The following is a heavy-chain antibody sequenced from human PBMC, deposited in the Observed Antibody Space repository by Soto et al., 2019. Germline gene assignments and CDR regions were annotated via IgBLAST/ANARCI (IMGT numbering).Heavy chain of an antibody. D-gene: IGHD6-13*01. V-gene: IGHV3-21*01. CDR1: GFTFSSYS. J-gene: IGHJ6*03. Sequence: EVQLVESGGGLVKPGGSLRLSCAASGFTFSSYSMNWVRQAPGKGLEWVSSISSSSSYIYYADSVKGRFTISRDNAKNSLYLQMNSLRAGDTAVYYCARFRVAAAGRHYYYMDVWGKGTTVTVSS. CDR3: ARFRVAAAGRHYYYMDV. CDR2: ISSSSSYI.